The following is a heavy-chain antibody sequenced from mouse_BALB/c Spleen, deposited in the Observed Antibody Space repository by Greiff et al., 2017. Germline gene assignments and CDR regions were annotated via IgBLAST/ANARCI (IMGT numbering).Heavy chain of an antibody. Sequence: EVKVEESGGGLVQPGGSMKLSCVASGFTFSSYWMSWVRQSPEKGLEWVAEIRLKSDNYATHYAESVKGKFTISRDDSKSRLYLQMNSLRAEDTGIYYCTDGTWFAYWGQGTLVTVSA. V-gene: IGHV6-3*01. CDR1: GFTFSSYW. CDR2: IRLKSDNYAT. CDR3: TDGTWFAY. J-gene: IGHJ3*01. D-gene: IGHD4-1*01.